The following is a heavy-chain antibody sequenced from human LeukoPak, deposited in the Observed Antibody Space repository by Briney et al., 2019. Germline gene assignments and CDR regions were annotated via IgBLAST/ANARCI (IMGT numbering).Heavy chain of an antibody. CDR3: ARDFHWQPRNVEYSSSSPFDY. Sequence: GGSLRLSCAASGFTFSSYSMNWVRQAPGKGLEWVSYISSSSSTIYYADSVKGRFTISRDNAKNSLYLQMNSLRAEDTAVYYCARDFHWQPRNVEYSSSSPFDYWGQGTLVTVSS. J-gene: IGHJ4*02. CDR1: GFTFSSYS. D-gene: IGHD6-6*01. CDR2: ISSSSSTI. V-gene: IGHV3-48*01.